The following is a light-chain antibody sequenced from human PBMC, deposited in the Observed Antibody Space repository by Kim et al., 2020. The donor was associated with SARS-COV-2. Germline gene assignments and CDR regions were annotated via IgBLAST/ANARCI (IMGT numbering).Light chain of an antibody. J-gene: IGLJ2*01. CDR1: SSDVGGYNY. CDR2: DVS. CDR3: SSYTSSSTVV. V-gene: IGLV2-14*03. Sequence: GQSITISGTGTSSDVGGYNYVAWYQHHPGKAPKLMIYDVSDRPSGVSNRFSGSKSGNTASLTISGLQAEDEADYYCSSYTSSSTVVFGGGTQLTVL.